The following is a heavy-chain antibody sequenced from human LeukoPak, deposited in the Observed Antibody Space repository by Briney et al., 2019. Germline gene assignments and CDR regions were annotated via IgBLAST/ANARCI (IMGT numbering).Heavy chain of an antibody. V-gene: IGHV3-66*01. J-gene: IGHJ4*02. CDR1: GFTVSINY. Sequence: GGSLRLSCAVSGFTVSINYMSWVRQAPGRGLEWVSVISSGGSTYYADSVKGRFTISRDNSKNTLYLQMNSLRAEDTAVYYCARFSRSALGCSSTSCYFDYWGQGTLVTVSS. CDR2: ISSGGST. CDR3: ARFSRSALGCSSTSCYFDY. D-gene: IGHD2-2*01.